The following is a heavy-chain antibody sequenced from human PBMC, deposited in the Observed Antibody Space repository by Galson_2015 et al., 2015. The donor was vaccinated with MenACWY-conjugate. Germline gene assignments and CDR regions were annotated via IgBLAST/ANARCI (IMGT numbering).Heavy chain of an antibody. CDR3: AREAADDTARGDYFDY. J-gene: IGHJ4*02. V-gene: IGHV1-46*03. CDR1: GYTFTSYY. Sequence: SVKVSCKASGYTFTSYYMHWVRQAPGQGLEWMGIINPSGGSTSYAQKFQGRVTMTRDTSTSTVYMELSSLRSENTAVYYCAREAADDTARGDYFDYWGQGTLVTVSS. D-gene: IGHD5-18*01. CDR2: INPSGGST.